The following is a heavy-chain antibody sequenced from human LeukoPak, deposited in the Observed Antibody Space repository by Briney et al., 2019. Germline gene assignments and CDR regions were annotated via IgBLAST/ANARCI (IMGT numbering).Heavy chain of an antibody. D-gene: IGHD1-14*01. J-gene: IGHJ4*02. CDR3: ARDHRLHFDY. CDR2: INPNSGGT. CDR1: GYTLTDYY. V-gene: IGHV1-2*06. Sequence: ASVKVSCKASGYTLTDYYMHSVRQAPGQALEWMGRINPNSGGTNYAQKFQGRVTMTRDTSISTVYMELSRLRSDDTAVYYCARDHRLHFDYWGQGTLVTVSS.